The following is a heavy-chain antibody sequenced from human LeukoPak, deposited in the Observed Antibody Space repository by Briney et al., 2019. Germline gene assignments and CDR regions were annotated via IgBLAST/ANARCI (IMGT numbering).Heavy chain of an antibody. CDR2: ISAYNGNT. V-gene: IGHV1-18*01. Sequence: ASVKVSCKASGYTFTSYGISWVRQAPGQGLEWMGWISAYNGNTNYAQKLQGRVTMTTDTSTSTAYMELRSLRSDDTAVYYCARRGGLLWFGESRNYYFDYWGQGTLVTVSS. CDR3: ARRGGLLWFGESRNYYFDY. D-gene: IGHD3-10*01. J-gene: IGHJ4*02. CDR1: GYTFTSYG.